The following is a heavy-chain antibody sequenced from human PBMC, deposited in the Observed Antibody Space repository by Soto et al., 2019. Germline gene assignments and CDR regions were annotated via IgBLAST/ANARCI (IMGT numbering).Heavy chain of an antibody. CDR2: IDPSDSYT. Sequence: PGESLKISYKGSGYSFTSYWISRVRQMPGKGLEWMGRIDPSDSYTNYSPSFQGHVTISADKSISTAYLQWSSLKASDTAMYYCASQGPHDDYGDYGGRQIPNYYYYYGMDVWGQGTTVTVSS. CDR1: GYSFTSYW. D-gene: IGHD4-17*01. V-gene: IGHV5-10-1*01. J-gene: IGHJ6*02. CDR3: ASQGPHDDYGDYGGRQIPNYYYYYGMDV.